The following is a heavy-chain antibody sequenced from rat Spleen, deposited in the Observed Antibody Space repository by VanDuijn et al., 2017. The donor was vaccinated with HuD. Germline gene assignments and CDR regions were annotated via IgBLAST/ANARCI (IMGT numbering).Heavy chain of an antibody. J-gene: IGHJ1*01. CDR2: ISYDGSST. CDR1: GFTFSNYG. V-gene: IGHV5-29*01. CDR3: ARRLTTVSWYFDF. D-gene: IGHD1-1*01. Sequence: EVQLVESGGGLVQPGRSLKLSCAASGFTFSNYGMAWVRQAPTKGLEWVATISYDGSSTYYRVSVKGRFTISRDNAKSTLYLQMDSLRSEDTATYYCARRLTTVSWYFDFWGPGTMVTVSS.